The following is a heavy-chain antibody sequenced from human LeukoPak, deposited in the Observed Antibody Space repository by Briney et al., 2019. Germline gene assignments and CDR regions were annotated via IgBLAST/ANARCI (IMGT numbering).Heavy chain of an antibody. CDR2: MNTKTGVT. CDR3: ARVDWNY. V-gene: IGHV1-2*02. J-gene: IGHJ4*02. CDR1: GYTFTGYY. Sequence: ASVKVSCKASGYTFTGYYMHWVRQAPGQGLEWMGCMNTKTGVTTDYAQKFQGRLTMTRDTSINTAYMELSSLMSDDTAVYFCARVDWNYWGQGTLVTVSS. D-gene: IGHD2-21*01.